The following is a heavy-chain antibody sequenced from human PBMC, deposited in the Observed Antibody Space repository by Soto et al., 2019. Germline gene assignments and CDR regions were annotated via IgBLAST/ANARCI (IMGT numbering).Heavy chain of an antibody. Sequence: SETLSLTCTVSGGSIGSGGYYWSWIRHHPGKGLEWIGYIYYSGSTYYNPSLKSRVTISVDTSKNQFSLKLSSVTAADTAVYYCARLGVVPTPKYYYYYGMDVWGQGTTVTVSS. V-gene: IGHV4-31*03. J-gene: IGHJ6*02. CDR2: IYYSGST. D-gene: IGHD2-2*01. CDR1: GGSIGSGGYY. CDR3: ARLGVVPTPKYYYYYGMDV.